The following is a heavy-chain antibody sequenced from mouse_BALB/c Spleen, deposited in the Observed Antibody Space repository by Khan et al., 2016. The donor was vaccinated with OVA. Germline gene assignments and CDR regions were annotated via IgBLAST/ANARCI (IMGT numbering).Heavy chain of an antibody. CDR1: GYTFTNAG. V-gene: IGHV9-4*02. D-gene: IGHD2-14*01. Sequence: QIQLVQSGPELKKPGETVRISCKASGYTFTNAGMQWVQKMPGKGLKWIGWINTHSGVPKYAEDFKGRFAFFLETSASTVYLQITNLKNEDTGTYFCAEGGAAYYRKGGSAMDYWGQGTSVTVSS. J-gene: IGHJ4*01. CDR3: AEGGAAYYRKGGSAMDY. CDR2: INTHSGVP.